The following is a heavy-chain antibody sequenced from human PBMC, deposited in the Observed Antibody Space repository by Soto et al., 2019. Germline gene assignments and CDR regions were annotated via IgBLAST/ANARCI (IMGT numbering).Heavy chain of an antibody. CDR3: ARYDFSGYFHFEF. V-gene: IGHV5-51*01. J-gene: IGHJ4*01. D-gene: IGHD3-22*01. Sequence: PGESLKISCTGSGYTFRTYRIAWVRQMPGKGLEWMGIIYPDDSDTRYSPSFQGQVTISADKSISTAYLQWSSLKASDTAMYCCARYDFSGYFHFEFWGRGTLVTVSS. CDR2: IYPDDSDT. CDR1: GYTFRTYR.